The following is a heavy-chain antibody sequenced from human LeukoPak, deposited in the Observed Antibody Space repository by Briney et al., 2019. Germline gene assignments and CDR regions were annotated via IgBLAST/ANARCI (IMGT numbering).Heavy chain of an antibody. V-gene: IGHV3-11*01. Sequence: PGGSLRLSCAASGFTFSDYYMSWIRQAPGEGLGWVSYISSSGSTIYYADSVKGRFTISRENAKNSLYLQMNSLRAEDTAVYYCARETYYYGPQGFDPWGQGTLVTVSS. CDR1: GFTFSDYY. CDR2: ISSSGSTI. D-gene: IGHD3-10*01. CDR3: ARETYYYGPQGFDP. J-gene: IGHJ5*02.